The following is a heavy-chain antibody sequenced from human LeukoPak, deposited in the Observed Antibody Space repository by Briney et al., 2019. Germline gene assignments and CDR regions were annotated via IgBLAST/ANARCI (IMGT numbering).Heavy chain of an antibody. CDR3: AKRGDYGGNSPFDY. CDR1: RLTFSSYG. V-gene: IGHV3-30*18. CDR2: ISYDGSNK. D-gene: IGHD4-23*01. J-gene: IGHJ4*02. Sequence: GGSLRLSCAASRLTFSSYGMHWVRQAPGKGLEWVAVISYDGSNKYYADSVKGRFTISRDNSKNTLYLQMNSLRAEDTAVYYCAKRGDYGGNSPFDYWGQGTLVTVSS.